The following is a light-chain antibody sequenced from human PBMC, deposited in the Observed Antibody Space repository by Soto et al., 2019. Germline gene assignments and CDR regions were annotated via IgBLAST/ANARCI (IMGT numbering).Light chain of an antibody. CDR3: GSWDSSLSAYV. CDR2: T. J-gene: IGLJ1*01. V-gene: IGLV1-40*01. Sequence: QSVLTQPPSVSGAPGQSVTISCTGSSSNIGAGYPVHWYQRLPGTAPKLLVSTNRPSGIPDRFSGSKSGTSATLGITGFQTGDEADYYCGSWDSSLSAYVFGTGTKVTVL. CDR1: SSNIGAGYP.